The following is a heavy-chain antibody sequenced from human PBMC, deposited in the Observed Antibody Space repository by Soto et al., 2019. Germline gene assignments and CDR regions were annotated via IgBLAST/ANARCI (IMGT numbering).Heavy chain of an antibody. CDR3: ARDYYDILTGYSGYYYYGMDV. CDR2: ISSSSSYI. CDR1: GFTFSSYS. V-gene: IGHV3-21*01. J-gene: IGHJ6*02. D-gene: IGHD3-9*01. Sequence: PGGSLRLSCAASGFTFSSYSMNWVRQAPGKGLEWVSSISSSSSYIYYADSVKGRFTISRDNAKNSLYLQMNSLRAEDTAVYYCARDYYDILTGYSGYYYYGMDVWGQGTTVTVSS.